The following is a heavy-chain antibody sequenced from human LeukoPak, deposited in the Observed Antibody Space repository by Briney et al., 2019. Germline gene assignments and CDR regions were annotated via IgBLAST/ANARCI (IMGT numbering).Heavy chain of an antibody. CDR3: ARDGGITIFGVVIFDAFDI. CDR2: IYYSGST. D-gene: IGHD3-3*01. J-gene: IGHJ3*02. Sequence: SETLSLTCTVSGGSISSSSYYWGWIRQPPGKGLEWIGSIYYSGSTYYNPSLKSRVTISVDTSKNQFSLKLSSVTAADTAVYYCARDGGITIFGVVIFDAFDIWGQGTMVTVSS. V-gene: IGHV4-39*07. CDR1: GGSISSSSYY.